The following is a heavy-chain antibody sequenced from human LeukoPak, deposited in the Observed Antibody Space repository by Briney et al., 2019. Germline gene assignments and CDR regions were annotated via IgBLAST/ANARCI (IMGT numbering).Heavy chain of an antibody. D-gene: IGHD2-21*01. CDR3: ARDQYSGAFDI. Sequence: PGGSLRLSCAASGFTVSSNYMSWVRQAPGKGLEWVSVIYSGGTTYYADSVRGRFTISRDNSKNTLYLQMNSLRAEDTAVYYCARDQYSGAFDIWGQGTMVTVSS. J-gene: IGHJ3*02. CDR2: IYSGGTT. CDR1: GFTVSSNY. V-gene: IGHV3-53*01.